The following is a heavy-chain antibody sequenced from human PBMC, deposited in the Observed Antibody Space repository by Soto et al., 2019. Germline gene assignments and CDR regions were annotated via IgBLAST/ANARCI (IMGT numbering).Heavy chain of an antibody. CDR2: IIPFLGTE. CDR3: ARGPPASAMAKFDY. V-gene: IGHV1-69*06. D-gene: IGHD5-18*01. Sequence: QVQLVQSGAEVKKPGSSVKVSCKTSGGSFSSYAVSWVRQAPGQRLEWMGGIIPFLGTENYAQKFQGRVTITADNPPNTAYMELNSLRFEDTAVYYCARGPPASAMAKFDYWGQGTPVTVSS. CDR1: GGSFSSYA. J-gene: IGHJ4*02.